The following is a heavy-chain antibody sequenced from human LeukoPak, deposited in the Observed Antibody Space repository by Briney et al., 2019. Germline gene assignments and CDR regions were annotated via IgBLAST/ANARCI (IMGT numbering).Heavy chain of an antibody. Sequence: GGSLRLSCAASGFTFSNFGMTWVRQAPGKGLEWVSTISGSGDTTYYPNSVKGRFTISRDNSKNTLYLQMNSLRAEDTAVYYCAKGGGGYLDYWGQEPWSPSPQ. CDR3: AKGGGGYLDY. V-gene: IGHV3-23*01. CDR1: GFTFSNFG. CDR2: ISGSGDTT. D-gene: IGHD2-2*01. J-gene: IGHJ4*01.